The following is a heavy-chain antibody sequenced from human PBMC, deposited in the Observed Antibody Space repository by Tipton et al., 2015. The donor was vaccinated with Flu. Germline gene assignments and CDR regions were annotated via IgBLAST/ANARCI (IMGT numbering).Heavy chain of an antibody. CDR3: ARNGYSSSWHAFDI. CDR1: GFIFSSYS. Sequence: SLRLSCEASGFIFSSYSMNWVRQAPGKGLEWVSYISSSSSTIYYADSVKGRFTISRDNAKNSLYLQMNSLRAEDTAVYYCARNGYSSSWHAFDIWGQGTMVTVSS. CDR2: ISSSSSTI. D-gene: IGHD6-13*01. J-gene: IGHJ3*02. V-gene: IGHV3-48*04.